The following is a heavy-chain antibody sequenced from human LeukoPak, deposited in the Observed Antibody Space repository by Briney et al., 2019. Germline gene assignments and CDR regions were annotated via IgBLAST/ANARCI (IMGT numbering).Heavy chain of an antibody. D-gene: IGHD3-22*01. Sequence: SSETLSLTCTVSGGSFSPYYWSWIRQPPGKGLERIGHIHSRVGTNYNPSIKSRVTISVDTSKNQFSLTLSSVTAADTAVYYCARVYDTSDYYFAFDIWGQGTKVTVSS. CDR1: GGSFSPYY. CDR2: IHSRVGT. CDR3: ARVYDTSDYYFAFDI. J-gene: IGHJ3*02. V-gene: IGHV4-59*08.